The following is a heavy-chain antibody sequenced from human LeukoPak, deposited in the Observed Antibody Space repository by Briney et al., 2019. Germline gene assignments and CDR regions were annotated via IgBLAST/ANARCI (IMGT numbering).Heavy chain of an antibody. CDR3: ARVRGVSGP. J-gene: IGHJ4*02. V-gene: IGHV4-34*01. D-gene: IGHD3-10*01. Sequence: SETLSLTCAVYGGSFSGYYWSWIRQPPGKGLEWIGEINHSGSTNYNRSLKSRVTISVDTSKNQFSLKLSSVTAADTAVYYCARVRGVSGPWGQGTLVTVSS. CDR1: GGSFSGYY. CDR2: INHSGST.